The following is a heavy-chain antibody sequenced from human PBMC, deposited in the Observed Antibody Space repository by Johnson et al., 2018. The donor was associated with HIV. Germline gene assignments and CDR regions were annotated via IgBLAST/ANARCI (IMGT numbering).Heavy chain of an antibody. J-gene: IGHJ3*02. CDR1: GFTVSSSY. D-gene: IGHD6-19*01. V-gene: IGHV3-11*04. Sequence: QVQLVESGGGVVQPGRSLRLSCAASGFTVSSSYMSWVRQAPGKGLEWVSVISGSGGSTYYADSVKGRFTISRDNAKNSLYLQMNSLRAEDTAVYYCASGWGIVVSDAFDIWGQGTMVTVSS. CDR3: ASGWGIVVSDAFDI. CDR2: ISGSGGST.